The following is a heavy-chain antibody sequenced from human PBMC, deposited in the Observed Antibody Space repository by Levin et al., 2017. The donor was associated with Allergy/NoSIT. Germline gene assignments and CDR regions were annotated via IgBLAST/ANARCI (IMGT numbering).Heavy chain of an antibody. D-gene: IGHD6-19*01. Sequence: RTSETLSLTCAVYGGSFSGYYWSWIRQPPGKGLEWIGEINHSGSTNYNPSLKSRVTISVDTSKNQFSLKLSSVTAADTAVYYCARGGRAVAGLYYFDYWGQGTLVTVSS. CDR2: INHSGST. V-gene: IGHV4-34*01. J-gene: IGHJ4*02. CDR1: GGSFSGYY. CDR3: ARGGRAVAGLYYFDY.